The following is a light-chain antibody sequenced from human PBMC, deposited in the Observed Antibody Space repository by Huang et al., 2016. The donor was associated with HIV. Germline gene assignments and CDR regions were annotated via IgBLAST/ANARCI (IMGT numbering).Light chain of an antibody. J-gene: IGKJ2*01. V-gene: IGKV3-15*01. CDR1: QNINTN. CDR3: QQYNKWPPFT. Sequence: EILMTQSPATLSVSPGERATLSCWASQNINTNLAWYQQKPGQAPRLRIYVASTRASGIPVRFSGGGSGTEFTLTISSLQSEDSAVYYCQQYNKWPPFTFGQGTKLEIK. CDR2: VAS.